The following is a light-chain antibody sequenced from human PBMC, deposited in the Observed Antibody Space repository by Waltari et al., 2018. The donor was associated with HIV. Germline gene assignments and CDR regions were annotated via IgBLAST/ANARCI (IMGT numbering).Light chain of an antibody. V-gene: IGLV2-14*01. Sequence: QSALTQPASVSGSPGQSISISCSGTSSDVGASDYVSWYHQHPGEAPTLILYEVKKRPLGISNRFSGSKSGNTASLTISGLQVEDEAHYYCSSYSASGTLVLFGGGTRLTVL. CDR1: SSDVGASDY. J-gene: IGLJ2*01. CDR3: SSYSASGTLVL. CDR2: EVK.